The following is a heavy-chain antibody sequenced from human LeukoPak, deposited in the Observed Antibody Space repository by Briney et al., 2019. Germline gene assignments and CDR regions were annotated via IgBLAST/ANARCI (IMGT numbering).Heavy chain of an antibody. V-gene: IGHV3-23*01. CDR1: GFTFSSYA. Sequence: GGSLRLSCAASGFTFSSYAMSWVRQAPGKGLEWVSAISGSGGSTYYADSVKGRFTISRDNSENTLYLQMNSLRAEDTAVYYCAKVTRRGQTSPFDYWGQGTLVTVSS. J-gene: IGHJ4*02. D-gene: IGHD3-10*01. CDR2: ISGSGGST. CDR3: AKVTRRGQTSPFDY.